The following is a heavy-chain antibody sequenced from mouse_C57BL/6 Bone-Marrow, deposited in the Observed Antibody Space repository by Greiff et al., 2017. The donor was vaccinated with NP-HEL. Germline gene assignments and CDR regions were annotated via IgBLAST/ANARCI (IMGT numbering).Heavy chain of an antibody. J-gene: IGHJ2*01. CDR2: IDPSDSYT. D-gene: IGHD1-1*01. CDR3: ARSLITTKGY. V-gene: IGHV1-50*01. Sequence: QVQLQQSGAELVKPGASVKLSCKASGYTFTSYWMQWVKQRPGQGLEWIGEIDPSDSYTNYNQKFKGKATLTVDTSSSTAYMQLSSLTSEDSAVYYCARSLITTKGYWGQGTTLTVSS. CDR1: GYTFTSYW.